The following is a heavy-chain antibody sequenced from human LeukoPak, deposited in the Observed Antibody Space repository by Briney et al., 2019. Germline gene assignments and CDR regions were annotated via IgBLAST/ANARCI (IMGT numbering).Heavy chain of an antibody. J-gene: IGHJ4*02. CDR3: ARDGYYDFWSGSYHFDY. Sequence: ASVKVSCKASGYTFTGYYIHWVRQAPGQGLEWMGWISAYNGNTNYAQKLQGRVTMTTDTSTSTAYMELRSLRSDDTAVYYCARDGYYDFWSGSYHFDYWGQGTLVTVSS. CDR1: GYTFTGYY. CDR2: ISAYNGNT. D-gene: IGHD3-3*01. V-gene: IGHV1-18*04.